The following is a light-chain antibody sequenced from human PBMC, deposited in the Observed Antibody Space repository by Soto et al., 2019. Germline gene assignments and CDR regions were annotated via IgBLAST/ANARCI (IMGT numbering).Light chain of an antibody. CDR2: KND. J-gene: IGLJ3*02. V-gene: IGLV1-47*01. CDR3: ATWDDRLSGRV. CDR1: SSNIGNNY. Sequence: QSVLTQPPSASGTPGQRVSISCSGSSSNIGNNYVYWYQHLPGTAPKLLIYKNDQRPSGVPDRFSGSRAGTSASLAISGLRSEVEADYYCATWDDRLSGRVFGGGTKLTVL.